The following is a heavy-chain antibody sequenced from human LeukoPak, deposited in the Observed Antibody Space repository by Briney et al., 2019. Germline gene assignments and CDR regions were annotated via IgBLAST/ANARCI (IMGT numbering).Heavy chain of an antibody. D-gene: IGHD6-25*01. CDR2: INHSGST. V-gene: IGHV4-34*01. CDR1: GGSFSGYY. J-gene: IGHJ4*02. Sequence: SETLSHTCAVYGGSFSGYYWSWIRQPPGKGLEWIGEINHSGSTNYNPSLKSRVTISVDTSKNQFSLKLSSVTAADTAVYYCARVSASPDYWGQGTLVTVSS. CDR3: ARVSASPDY.